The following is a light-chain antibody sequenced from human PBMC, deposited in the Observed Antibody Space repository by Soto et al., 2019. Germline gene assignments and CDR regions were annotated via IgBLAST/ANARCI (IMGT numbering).Light chain of an antibody. Sequence: QSVLTQPPSVSGAPGQRVTISCTGSSSNIGAGYDLHWYQQLPGTAPKLLIYDNTNRPSGVPDRFSGSKSGTSASLAITGLQAEDEADYYCQSYDSRMRAYVFGTGTKLTVL. V-gene: IGLV1-40*01. CDR3: QSYDSRMRAYV. CDR2: DNT. CDR1: SSNIGAGYD. J-gene: IGLJ1*01.